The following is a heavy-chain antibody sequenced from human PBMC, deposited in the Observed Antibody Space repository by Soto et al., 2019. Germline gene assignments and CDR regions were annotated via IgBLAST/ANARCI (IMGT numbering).Heavy chain of an antibody. V-gene: IGHV3-33*01. CDR3: ATSWADAPNAGYIDS. J-gene: IGHJ4*02. CDR1: GFTFSNYG. D-gene: IGHD7-27*01. CDR2: VGYDGSDT. Sequence: QVQVVESGGDVVQPGRSLRLSCAASGFTFSNYGIHWVRQAPGKGLEWVVVVGYDGSDTFYADSVKGRFNISRDNSRNKLYFTMNRVRVEETAVYSGATSWADAPNAGYIDSWGQGTLVTVSS.